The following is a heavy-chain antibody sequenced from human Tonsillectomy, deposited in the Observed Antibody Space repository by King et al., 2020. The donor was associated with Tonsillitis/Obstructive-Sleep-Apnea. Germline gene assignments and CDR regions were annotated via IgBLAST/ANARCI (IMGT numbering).Heavy chain of an antibody. D-gene: IGHD2-15*01. CDR1: GYTFIGYY. V-gene: IGHV1-2*02. CDR2: INPNTGGT. CDR3: AREKVLVGATNYWFDP. Sequence: QLVQSGAEVKKPGASVKVSCKTSGYTFIGYYMHWVRQAPGQGLEWMGWINPNTGGTNYARKFQGRVSMTRDTSISTAYMEVSRLTSDDTAVYYCAREKVLVGATNYWFDPWGQGTLVTVSS. J-gene: IGHJ5*02.